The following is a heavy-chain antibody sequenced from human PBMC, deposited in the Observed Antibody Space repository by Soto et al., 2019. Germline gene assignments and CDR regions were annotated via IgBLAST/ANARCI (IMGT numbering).Heavy chain of an antibody. CDR1: GYSFTSYW. V-gene: IGHV5-10-1*01. Sequence: LGESLKISCKGSGYSFTSYWISWVRQMPGKGLEWMGRIDPSDSYTNYSPSFQGHVTISADKSISTAYLQWSSLKASDTAMYYCARTNYDILTGSLYYGMDVWGQGTTVTVSS. J-gene: IGHJ6*02. CDR2: IDPSDSYT. CDR3: ARTNYDILTGSLYYGMDV. D-gene: IGHD3-9*01.